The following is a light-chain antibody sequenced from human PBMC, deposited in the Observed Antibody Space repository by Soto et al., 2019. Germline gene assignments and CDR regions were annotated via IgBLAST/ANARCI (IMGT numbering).Light chain of an antibody. CDR3: KHPFNNLQT. CDR2: AAS. V-gene: IGKV1-39*01. Sequence: DIQMTQSPSSLSASVGDRVTITCRASQSIRTYLNWYQQTPGKAPKFLIYAASTLQGGVPSRFSGSGSGTDFTLTISSLQPVDFATYDCKHPFNNLQTCGQGTKADSK. CDR1: QSIRTY. J-gene: IGKJ1*01.